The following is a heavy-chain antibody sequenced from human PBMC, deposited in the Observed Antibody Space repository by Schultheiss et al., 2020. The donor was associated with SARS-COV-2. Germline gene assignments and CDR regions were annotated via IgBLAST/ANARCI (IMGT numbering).Heavy chain of an antibody. J-gene: IGHJ4*02. CDR3: ARDYELTGDSGADY. V-gene: IGHV3-23*01. Sequence: GGSLRLSCAASGFTVSSNYMSWVRQAPGKGLEWVSAISGSGGSTYYADSVKGRFTISRDNAKNSLYLQMNSLRAEDTAVYYCARDYELTGDSGADYWGQGTLVTVSS. CDR2: ISGSGGST. CDR1: GFTVSSNY. D-gene: IGHD7-27*01.